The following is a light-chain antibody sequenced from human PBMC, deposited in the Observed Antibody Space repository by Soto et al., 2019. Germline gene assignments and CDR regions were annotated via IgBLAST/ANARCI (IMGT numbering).Light chain of an antibody. CDR3: QQYNNWPPKT. V-gene: IGKV1-5*01. Sequence: DIQMTQSPSSLSASLRDRVTITCRASQSISSWLAWYQQKPGKAPKLLIYDASSLEGGVPSRFSGSGSGTEFTLTISSLQSEDFAVYYCQQYNNWPPKTFGQGTKVDI. J-gene: IGKJ1*01. CDR2: DAS. CDR1: QSISSW.